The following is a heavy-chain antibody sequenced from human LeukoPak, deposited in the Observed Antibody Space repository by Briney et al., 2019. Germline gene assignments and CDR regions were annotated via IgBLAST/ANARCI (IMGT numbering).Heavy chain of an antibody. CDR3: AKDRGYYYASGSYNLDH. V-gene: IGHV3-30*02. J-gene: IGHJ4*02. CDR2: ISYDGISE. CDR1: GFTFSGYV. Sequence: GGSLRLSCAASGFTFSGYVIHWVRQAPGKGLEWVAFISYDGISEYYSDSVKGRFTISRDNSRHTVFLQMNTLRVEDTAIYYCAKDRGYYYASGSYNLDHWGQGTLVTVSS. D-gene: IGHD3-10*01.